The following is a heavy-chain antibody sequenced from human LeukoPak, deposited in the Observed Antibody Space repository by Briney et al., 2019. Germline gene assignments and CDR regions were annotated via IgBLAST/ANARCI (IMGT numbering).Heavy chain of an antibody. CDR3: SRGRDQSKTGDS. V-gene: IGHV4-34*01. CDR2: IHPSGST. Sequence: SETLSLTCTIYGGSFSWYYWSWIRQPPGKGLEWIGEIHPSGSTNFNPSLKSRVSISVDTSKNQFSLTLTSVTAADTGVYYCSRGRDQSKTGDSWGQGTVVTVSS. D-gene: IGHD2-2*01. J-gene: IGHJ4*02. CDR1: GGSFSWYY.